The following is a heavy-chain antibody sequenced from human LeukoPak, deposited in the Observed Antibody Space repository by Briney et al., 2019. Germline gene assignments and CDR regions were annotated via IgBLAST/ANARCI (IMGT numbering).Heavy chain of an antibody. J-gene: IGHJ4*02. V-gene: IGHV1-69*02. Sequence: SVKVSCKASGGTFSSYTISWVRQAPGQGLEWMGRIIPILGIANYAQKFQGRVTITADKSTSTAYMELSRLTSDDTAVYYCASYPRYSSSPPFDYWGQGTLVTVSS. CDR1: GGTFSSYT. CDR3: ASYPRYSSSPPFDY. CDR2: IIPILGIA. D-gene: IGHD6-6*01.